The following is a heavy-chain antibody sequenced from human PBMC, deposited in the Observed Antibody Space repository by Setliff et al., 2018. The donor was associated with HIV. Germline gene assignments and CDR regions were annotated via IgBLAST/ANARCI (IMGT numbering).Heavy chain of an antibody. J-gene: IGHJ6*03. CDR1: GYTFTNYW. CDR3: ARFVHSSGWYSSSYYYYMDV. V-gene: IGHV5-51*01. D-gene: IGHD3-22*01. Sequence: GESLKISCKGSGYTFTNYWIGWVRQMSGKGLEWMGIIYPGDSDTTYSPSFQGQVNISADKSINTAYLQWSSLKASDTAVYYCARFVHSSGWYSSSYYYYMDVWGKGTTVTVSS. CDR2: IYPGDSDT.